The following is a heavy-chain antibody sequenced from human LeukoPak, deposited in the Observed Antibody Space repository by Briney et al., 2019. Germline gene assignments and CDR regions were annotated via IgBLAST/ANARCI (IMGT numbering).Heavy chain of an antibody. D-gene: IGHD2-15*01. J-gene: IGHJ4*02. Sequence: PSETLSLTCTVSGGSISSYYWSWIRQPPGKGLEWIGYIYYSGSTNYNPSLKSRVTISVDTSKNQFSLKLSSVTAADTAVYYCARENYCSGGSCVDYWGQGTLVTGSS. CDR2: IYYSGST. CDR1: GGSISSYY. V-gene: IGHV4-59*01. CDR3: ARENYCSGGSCVDY.